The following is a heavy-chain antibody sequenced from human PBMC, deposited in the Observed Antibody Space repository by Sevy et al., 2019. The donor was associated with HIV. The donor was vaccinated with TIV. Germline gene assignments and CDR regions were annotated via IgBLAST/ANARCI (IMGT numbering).Heavy chain of an antibody. CDR2: FSSTNDI. J-gene: IGHJ4*02. CDR3: ARKMELLVPDY. Sequence: GGSLRLSCAASGFTFSNFNMKWVRQAQGKGLEWVSSFSSTNDINYADSLKGRFTSSRDNAKNSPYLQMNSLRAEDTAVYYCARKMELLVPDYWGQGTLVTVSS. V-gene: IGHV3-21*01. CDR1: GFTFSNFN. D-gene: IGHD2-21*02.